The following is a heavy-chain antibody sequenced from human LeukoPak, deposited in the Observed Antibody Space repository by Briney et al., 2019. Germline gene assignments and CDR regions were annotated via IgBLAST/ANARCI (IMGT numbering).Heavy chain of an antibody. CDR3: ARYSGSYFLAHYYYYGMDV. CDR2: IYYSGST. Sequence: SGTLSLTCTVSSGSISSGAYYWGWIRQPPGKGLEWIGSIYYSGSTYYNPSLKSRVTVSVDTSKNQFSLKLSSVTAADTAVYYCARYSGSYFLAHYYYYGMDVRGQGTTVTVSS. V-gene: IGHV4-39*07. D-gene: IGHD1-26*01. CDR1: SGSISSGAYY. J-gene: IGHJ6*02.